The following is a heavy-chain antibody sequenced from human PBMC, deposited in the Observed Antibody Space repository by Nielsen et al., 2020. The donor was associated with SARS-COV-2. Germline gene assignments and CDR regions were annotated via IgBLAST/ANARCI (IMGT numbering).Heavy chain of an antibody. CDR1: GDSITSGSYY. Sequence: SETLSLTCTVSGDSITSGSYYWGWIRQPPGKGLEWIGSIYYSGSTYYNPSLKSRVTISVDTSKNQFSLKVSSVTAADTAVYYCARDRDVGMGSYWGQGTLVTVSS. V-gene: IGHV4-39*07. CDR3: ARDRDVGMGSY. D-gene: IGHD3-10*01. CDR2: IYYSGST. J-gene: IGHJ4*02.